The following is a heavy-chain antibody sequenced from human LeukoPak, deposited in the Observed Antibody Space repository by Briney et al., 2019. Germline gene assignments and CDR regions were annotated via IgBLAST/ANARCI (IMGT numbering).Heavy chain of an antibody. V-gene: IGHV1-69*05. J-gene: IGHJ4*02. CDR2: IIPIFGTA. CDR1: GGTFISYA. CDR3: ARDLSTYYYDSSGYYPLGY. Sequence: AASVTVSCKASGGTFISYAISWVRQAPGQGLEWMGGIIPIFGTANYAQKFQGRVTITTDESTSTAYMGLSSLRSEDTAVYYCARDLSTYYYDSSGYYPLGYWGQGTLVTVSS. D-gene: IGHD3-22*01.